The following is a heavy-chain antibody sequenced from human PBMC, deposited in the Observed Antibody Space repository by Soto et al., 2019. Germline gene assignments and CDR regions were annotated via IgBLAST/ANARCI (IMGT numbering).Heavy chain of an antibody. CDR2: IYYSGST. CDR3: AVLRFLESFNWFDP. D-gene: IGHD3-3*01. CDR1: GGSISSSSYY. J-gene: IGHJ5*02. Sequence: SETLSLTCTVSGGSISSSSYYWGWIRQPPGKGLEWIGSIYYSGSTYYNPSLKSRVTISVDTSKNQFSLKLSSVTAADTAVYYCAVLRFLESFNWFDPWGQGTLVTVSS. V-gene: IGHV4-39*01.